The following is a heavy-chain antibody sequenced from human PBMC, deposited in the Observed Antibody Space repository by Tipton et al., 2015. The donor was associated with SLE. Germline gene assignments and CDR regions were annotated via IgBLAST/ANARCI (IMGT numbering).Heavy chain of an antibody. V-gene: IGHV3-53*05. CDR1: GFTVSSNY. J-gene: IGHJ4*02. D-gene: IGHD4-17*01. CDR3: AKDVTSYGDYVGF. CDR2: FYSGGRR. Sequence: SLRLSCAASGFTVSSNYMSWVRQGPGKGLEWVSVFYSGGRRNYADSVKGRFTISRDNSKNTLYLQMNSLRAEDTAVYYCAKDVTSYGDYVGFWGQGTLVTVSS.